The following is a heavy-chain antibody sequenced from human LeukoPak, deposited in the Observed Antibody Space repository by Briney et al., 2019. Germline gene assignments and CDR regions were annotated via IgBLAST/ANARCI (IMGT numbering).Heavy chain of an antibody. CDR2: ISSSSSYI. V-gene: IGHV3-21*01. J-gene: IGHJ3*02. D-gene: IGHD5-12*01. CDR1: GFTFSSYS. CDR3: ARARRRDGYPFDI. Sequence: GGSLRLSCAASGFTFSSYSMNWVRQAPGKGLEWVSSISSSSSYIYYADSVKGRFTISRDNAKNSLYLQMNSLRAEDTAVYYCARARRRDGYPFDIRGQGTMVTVSS.